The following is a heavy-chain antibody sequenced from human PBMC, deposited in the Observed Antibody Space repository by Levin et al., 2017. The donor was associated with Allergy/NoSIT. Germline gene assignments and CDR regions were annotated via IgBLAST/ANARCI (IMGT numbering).Heavy chain of an antibody. V-gene: IGHV4-31*03. D-gene: IGHD3-22*01. J-gene: IGHJ6*02. CDR1: GGSISSGGYY. CDR2: IYYSGST. Sequence: SETLSLTCTVSGGSISSGGYYWSWIRQHPGKGLEWIGYIYYSGSTYYNPSLKSRVTISVDTSKNQFSLKLSSVTAADTAVYYCARGAYYYDSSGYIGKKYGMDVWGQGTTVTVSS. CDR3: ARGAYYYDSSGYIGKKYGMDV.